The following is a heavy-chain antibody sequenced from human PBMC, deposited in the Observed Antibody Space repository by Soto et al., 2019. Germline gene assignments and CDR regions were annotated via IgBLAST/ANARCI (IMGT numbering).Heavy chain of an antibody. CDR3: ARPHSSSVFDP. J-gene: IGHJ5*02. V-gene: IGHV4-39*01. CDR2: IYYSGST. Sequence: SETLSLTCTVSGGSISSSSYYWGWIRQPPGKGLEWIGSIYYSGSTYYNPSLKSRVTISVDTSKNQFSLKLSSVTAADTAVYYCARPHSSSVFDPWGQGTLVTVSS. CDR1: GGSISSSSYY. D-gene: IGHD6-6*01.